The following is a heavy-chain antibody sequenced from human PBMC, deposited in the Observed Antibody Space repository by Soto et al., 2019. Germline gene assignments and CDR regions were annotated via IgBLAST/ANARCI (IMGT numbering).Heavy chain of an antibody. Sequence: SETLSLTCTVSGDSVNYLYWSWIRQPPGKGLEWIGYIYYTGHTLYSPSLKSRVTMSIDTSKNQFSLTLTSVTAADTAMYYCARHPAIAKFENGLDVWGQGTTVTVSS. D-gene: IGHD3-16*01. J-gene: IGHJ6*02. CDR2: IYYTGHT. CDR3: ARHPAIAKFENGLDV. V-gene: IGHV4-59*08. CDR1: GDSVNYLY.